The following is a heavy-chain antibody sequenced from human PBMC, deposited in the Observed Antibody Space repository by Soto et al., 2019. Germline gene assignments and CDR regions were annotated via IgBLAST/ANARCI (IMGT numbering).Heavy chain of an antibody. J-gene: IGHJ6*02. Sequence: XVCLRLSCAACGFTFSSYAMHWVRQAPGKGLEWVAVISYDGSNKYYADSVKGRFTISRDNSKNTLYLQMNSLRAEDTAVYYCERDLVPMTVGMDVWGQGTTVTVSS. V-gene: IGHV3-30-3*01. CDR2: ISYDGSNK. CDR1: GFTFSSYA. D-gene: IGHD3-22*01. CDR3: ERDLVPMTVGMDV.